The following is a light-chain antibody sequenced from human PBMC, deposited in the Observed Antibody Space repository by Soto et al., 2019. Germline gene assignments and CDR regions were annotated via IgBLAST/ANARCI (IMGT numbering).Light chain of an antibody. CDR2: KAS. CDR3: QQYHSYPWT. Sequence: DIQMTQSPSTLSASVGDRVTITCRASQTISSWLAWYQQKPGKAPKLLIYKASSLESGVPSRFSGSGSGTEFTLTISCLQPDDFATYYCQQYHSYPWTFGQGTKVDIK. J-gene: IGKJ1*01. CDR1: QTISSW. V-gene: IGKV1-5*03.